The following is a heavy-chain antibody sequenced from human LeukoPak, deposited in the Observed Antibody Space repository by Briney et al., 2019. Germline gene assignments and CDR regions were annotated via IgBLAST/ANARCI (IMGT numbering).Heavy chain of an antibody. Sequence: GGSLRLSCTASGFTFSSYWMTWVRQAPGKGLEWVANIKQDGSEKYYVDSVEGRLTISRDNAKNSLYLQMNSLRAEDTAVYYCARLSPVTTIVVSYWYFDLWGRGTLVTVSS. D-gene: IGHD3-22*01. J-gene: IGHJ2*01. V-gene: IGHV3-7*01. CDR3: ARLSPVTTIVVSYWYFDL. CDR2: IKQDGSEK. CDR1: GFTFSSYW.